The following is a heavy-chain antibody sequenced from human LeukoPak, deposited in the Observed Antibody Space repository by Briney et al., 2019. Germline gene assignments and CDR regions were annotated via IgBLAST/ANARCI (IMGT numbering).Heavy chain of an antibody. J-gene: IGHJ3*02. D-gene: IGHD1-14*01. Sequence: GGSLRLSCAASGFTVSSNYMSWVRQAPGKGLEWVSVIYSGGSTYYSDSVKGRFTISRDNSKNTLYLQMNSLRAEDTAVYYCARAPNHEASSPWVAFDIRGQGTMVTVSS. V-gene: IGHV3-53*01. CDR1: GFTVSSNY. CDR2: IYSGGST. CDR3: ARAPNHEASSPWVAFDI.